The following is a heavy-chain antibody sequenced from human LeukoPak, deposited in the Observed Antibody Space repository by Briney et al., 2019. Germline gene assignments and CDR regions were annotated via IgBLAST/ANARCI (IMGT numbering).Heavy chain of an antibody. CDR3: ARGGQGDGYSADEAFDF. D-gene: IGHD5-24*01. CDR1: GDSVSSNSSA. J-gene: IGHJ3*01. Sequence: SQTLSLTCAISGDSVSSNSSARNWIRQSPSRGLEWLGRTYYRSKWYNDYAVSVKRRITINPDTSKNQFSLQLNSVTPEDTAVYYCARGGQGDGYSADEAFDFWGQGTMVTVSS. CDR2: TYYRSKWYN. V-gene: IGHV6-1*01.